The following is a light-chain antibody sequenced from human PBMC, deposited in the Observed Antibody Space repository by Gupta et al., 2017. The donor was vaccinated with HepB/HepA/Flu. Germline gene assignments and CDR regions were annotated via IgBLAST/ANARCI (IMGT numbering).Light chain of an antibody. Sequence: SSELPQPPSVSVSPGQTARITCSGATLGDKYACWYQQKPGQSPVLVIYQDSKRTAGMPERCSGSNSGNTATLTIGGTKAMDEGDYYWQAGDSSTVVFGGGTKLTVL. CDR1: TLGDKY. J-gene: IGLJ2*01. V-gene: IGLV3-1*01. CDR2: QDS. CDR3: QAGDSSTVV.